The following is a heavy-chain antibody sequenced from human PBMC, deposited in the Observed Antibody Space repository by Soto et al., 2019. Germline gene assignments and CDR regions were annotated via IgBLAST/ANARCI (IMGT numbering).Heavy chain of an antibody. J-gene: IGHJ6*02. CDR1: GGTFSSYA. V-gene: IGHV1-69*13. CDR2: IIPIFGTA. D-gene: IGHD4-17*01. Sequence: SVKVSCKASGGTFSSYAISWVRQAPRQGLEWMGGIIPIFGTANYAQKFQGRVTITADESTGTAYMELSSLRSEDTAVYYCARVYGDYSVAGWRGGYYYSGMDVWGQGTTVTVSS. CDR3: ARVYGDYSVAGWRGGYYYSGMDV.